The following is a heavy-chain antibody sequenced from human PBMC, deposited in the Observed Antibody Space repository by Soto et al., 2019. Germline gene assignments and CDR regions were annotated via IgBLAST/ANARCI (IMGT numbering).Heavy chain of an antibody. D-gene: IGHD5-12*01. Sequence: GGSLRLSCAASGFTFDDYAMHWVRQAPGKGLEWVSGISWNSGSIGYADSVKGRFTISRDNAKNSLYLQMNSLRAEDTALYYCAKRDSGYDEGNFDYWGQGTLVTVSS. CDR3: AKRDSGYDEGNFDY. J-gene: IGHJ4*02. CDR2: ISWNSGSI. CDR1: GFTFDDYA. V-gene: IGHV3-9*01.